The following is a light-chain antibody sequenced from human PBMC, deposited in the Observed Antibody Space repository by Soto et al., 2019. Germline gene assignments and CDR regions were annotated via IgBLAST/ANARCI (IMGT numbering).Light chain of an antibody. CDR1: QSFSSSY. CDR3: QQYGGSSTWT. CDR2: GGS. Sequence: EIVLTQSPDTLSLSPGERATLSCRASQSFSSSYLAWYQQKPGQAPRLLIYGGSSRAIGIPDRFIGSGSGTDLTLTISRLEPEDFAVYYCQQYGGSSTWTFGQGTKV. V-gene: IGKV3-20*01. J-gene: IGKJ1*01.